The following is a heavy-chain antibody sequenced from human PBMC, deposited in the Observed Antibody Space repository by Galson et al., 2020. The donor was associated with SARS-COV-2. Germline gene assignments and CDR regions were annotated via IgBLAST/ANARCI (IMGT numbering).Heavy chain of an antibody. CDR1: GFTFSSYW. J-gene: IGHJ4*02. CDR2: INSDGSST. CDR3: ARAVAGPNFDY. Sequence: GGSLRLSCAASGFTFSSYWMHWVRQAPGKGLVWVSRINSDGSSTSYADSVKGRFTISRDNAKNTLYLQMNSLRAEDTAVYYCARAVAGPNFDYWGQGTLVTVSS. V-gene: IGHV3-74*01. D-gene: IGHD6-19*01.